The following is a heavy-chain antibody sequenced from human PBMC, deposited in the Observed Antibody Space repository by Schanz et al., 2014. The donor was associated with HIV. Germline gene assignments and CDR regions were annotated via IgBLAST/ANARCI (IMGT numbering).Heavy chain of an antibody. Sequence: QVQLVESGGGVVQPGRSLRLSCAASGFTFSSYAMHWVRQAPGKGLEWVAVISYDGSNKYYADSVKGRFTISRDNSKKTLYLQMNTLKTEDTAIYYCARALGGRQYALDIWGQGTMVTVSA. V-gene: IGHV3-30-3*01. D-gene: IGHD1-26*01. CDR2: ISYDGSNK. CDR1: GFTFSSYA. CDR3: ARALGGRQYALDI. J-gene: IGHJ3*02.